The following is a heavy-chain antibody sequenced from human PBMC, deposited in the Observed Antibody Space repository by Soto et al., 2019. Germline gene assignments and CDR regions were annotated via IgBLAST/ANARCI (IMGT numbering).Heavy chain of an antibody. CDR2: IIPIFGTA. J-gene: IGHJ2*01. CDR1: GVTFSSYA. Sequence: SVKVSCKASGVTFSSYAISWVRQAPGQGLEWMGGIIPIFGTANYAQKFQGRVTITADESTSTAYMELSSLRSEDTAVYYCARVPDCSGGSCYFWYFDLWGRGTLVTVSS. CDR3: ARVPDCSGGSCYFWYFDL. V-gene: IGHV1-69*13. D-gene: IGHD2-15*01.